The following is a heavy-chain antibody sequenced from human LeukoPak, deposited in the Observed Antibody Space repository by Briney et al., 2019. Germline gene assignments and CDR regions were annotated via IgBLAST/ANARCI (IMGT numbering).Heavy chain of an antibody. CDR1: GGSISSSSYY. J-gene: IGHJ4*02. D-gene: IGHD1-26*01. CDR3: ARSYSGSPGPPDY. V-gene: IGHV4-39*07. CDR2: IYHSGST. Sequence: SETLSLTCTVSGGSISSSSYYWGWIRQPPGKGLEWIGSIYHSGSTYYNPSLKSRVTISVDTSKNQFSLKLSSVTAADTAVYYCARSYSGSPGPPDYWGQGTLVTVSS.